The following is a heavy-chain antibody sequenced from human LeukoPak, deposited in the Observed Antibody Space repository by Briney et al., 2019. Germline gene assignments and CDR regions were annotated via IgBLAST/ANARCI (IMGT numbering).Heavy chain of an antibody. CDR3: ARFHSSGYYYLDY. V-gene: IGHV4-59*01. Sequence: PSETLSLTCTVSGGSISSYYWSWIRQPPGKGLEWIGYIYCSGSTNYNPSLKSRVTISIDTSKNQFSLKLSSVTAADTAVYYCARFHSSGYYYLDYWGQGTLVTVSS. CDR2: IYCSGST. J-gene: IGHJ4*02. D-gene: IGHD3-22*01. CDR1: GGSISSYY.